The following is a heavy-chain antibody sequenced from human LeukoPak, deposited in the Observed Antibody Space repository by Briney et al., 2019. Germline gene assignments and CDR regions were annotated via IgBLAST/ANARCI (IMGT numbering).Heavy chain of an antibody. CDR1: GGSISSYY. D-gene: IGHD5-18*01. V-gene: IGHV4-59*01. Sequence: SETLSLTCTVSGGSISSYYWSWIRQPPGKGLEWIGYIYYSGSTNYNPSLKSRVTISVDTSKNQFSLKLSSVTAADTAVYYCAGYVDTAMVIDYWGQGTLVTVSS. J-gene: IGHJ4*02. CDR2: IYYSGST. CDR3: AGYVDTAMVIDY.